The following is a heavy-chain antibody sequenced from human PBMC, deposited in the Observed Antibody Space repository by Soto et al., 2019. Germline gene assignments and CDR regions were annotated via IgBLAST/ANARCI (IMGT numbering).Heavy chain of an antibody. CDR3: AKDFYPSPMVGGFDW. CDR1: GFPFSTYG. Sequence: EVQLLESGGGLVQPGGSLRLSCAASGFPFSTYGMSWVRQAPGKGLEWVSTISGSGGATYHADSVEGRFTISRDNSRNTLYLQMNSLRVEDTALYYCAKDFYPSPMVGGFDWWGQGTLVTVSS. V-gene: IGHV3-23*01. CDR2: ISGSGGAT. J-gene: IGHJ4*02. D-gene: IGHD3-10*01.